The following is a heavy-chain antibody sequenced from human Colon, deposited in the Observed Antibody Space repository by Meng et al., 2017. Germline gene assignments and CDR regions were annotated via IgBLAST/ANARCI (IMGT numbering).Heavy chain of an antibody. CDR1: GGSISSSNW. J-gene: IGHJ4*02. CDR3: ASFPPPGKQWLVTDY. D-gene: IGHD6-19*01. CDR2: IYHSGST. Sequence: VQLQESGPGLVRPSGTLSLTCAVSGGSISSSNWWSWVRQPPGKGLEWIGEIYHSGSTNYNPSLKSRVTISVDKSKNQFSLKLSSVTAADTAVYYCASFPPPGKQWLVTDYWGQGTLVTVSS. V-gene: IGHV4-4*02.